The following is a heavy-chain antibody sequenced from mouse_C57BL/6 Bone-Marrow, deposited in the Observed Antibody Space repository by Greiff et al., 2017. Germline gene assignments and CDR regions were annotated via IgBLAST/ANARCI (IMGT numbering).Heavy chain of an antibody. J-gene: IGHJ4*01. D-gene: IGHD2-3*01. V-gene: IGHV1-64*01. CDR1: GYTFTSYW. CDR2: IHPNSGST. CDR3: AGYDGYYGYAMDY. Sequence: VQLQQPGAELVKPGASVKLSCKASGYTFTSYWMHWVKQRPGQGLEWIGMIHPNSGSTNYNEKFKSKATLTVDKSSSTAYMQLSSLTSEDSAVYYCAGYDGYYGYAMDYWGQGTSVTVSS.